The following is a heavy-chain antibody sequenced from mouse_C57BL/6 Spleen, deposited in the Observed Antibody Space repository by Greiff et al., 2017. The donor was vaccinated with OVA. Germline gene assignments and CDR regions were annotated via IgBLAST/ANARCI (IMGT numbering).Heavy chain of an antibody. D-gene: IGHD2-4*01. CDR2: ISYSGST. CDR1: GYSITSGYD. V-gene: IGHV3-1*01. Sequence: EVQVVESGPGMVKPSQSLSLTCTVTGYSITSGYDWHWIRHFPGNKLEWMGYISYSGSTNYNPSLKSRISITHDTSKNHFFLKLNSVTTEDTATYYCARNYDYEGFAYWGQGTLVTVSA. CDR3: ARNYDYEGFAY. J-gene: IGHJ3*01.